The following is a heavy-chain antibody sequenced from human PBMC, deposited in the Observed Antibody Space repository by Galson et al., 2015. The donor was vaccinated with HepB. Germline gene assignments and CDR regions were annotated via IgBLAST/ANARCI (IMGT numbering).Heavy chain of an antibody. Sequence: SLRLSCATSGFTFSRYGIHWVRQAPGKGLEWVAVIAYDGYDKYYTDSVKGRFTISRDNSKNTVYLQMNRLTAADTGLYYCAKDRWSEQQLVYYYYYGLDVWGQGTTVIVSS. CDR1: GFTFSRYG. CDR2: IAYDGYDK. D-gene: IGHD6-13*01. CDR3: AKDRWSEQQLVYYYYYGLDV. V-gene: IGHV3-30*18. J-gene: IGHJ6*02.